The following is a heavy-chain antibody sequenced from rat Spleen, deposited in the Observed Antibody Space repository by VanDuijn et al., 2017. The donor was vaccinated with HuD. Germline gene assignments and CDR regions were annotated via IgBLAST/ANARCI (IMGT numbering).Heavy chain of an antibody. Sequence: QVQLMESRPGLVQPSETLSLTCTVSGFSLTSYNVHWVRQPPGKGLEWMGVMWSGGSTDYNSALKSRLSISREPSKNQVFLKMNSLQSEDTTTYYCASDYGSSFDYWGQGVMVTVSS. D-gene: IGHD1-11*01. CDR2: MWSGGST. CDR1: GFSLTSYN. CDR3: ASDYGSSFDY. V-gene: IGHV2-45*01. J-gene: IGHJ2*01.